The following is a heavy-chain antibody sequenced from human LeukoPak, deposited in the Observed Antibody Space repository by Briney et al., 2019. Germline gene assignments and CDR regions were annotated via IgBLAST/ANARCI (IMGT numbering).Heavy chain of an antibody. Sequence: SETLSLTCTVSGGSISSYYWSWIRQPPGKGLEWIGYIYYSGSTNYNPSLKSRVIISVDTSKNQLSLKLNSVTAADTAVYYCARGGLNYSGSGSYGYDHWGQGTLVTVSS. V-gene: IGHV4-59*08. CDR3: ARGGLNYSGSGSYGYDH. D-gene: IGHD3-10*01. J-gene: IGHJ4*02. CDR1: GGSISSYY. CDR2: IYYSGST.